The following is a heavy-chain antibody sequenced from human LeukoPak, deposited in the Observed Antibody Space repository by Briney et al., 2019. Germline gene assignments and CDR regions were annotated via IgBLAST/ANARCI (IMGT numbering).Heavy chain of an antibody. CDR2: IRSKASGGTT. Sequence: PGRSLGLSCPASGFTFGDYAMSWVRQAPGKGLEWVGFIRSKASGGTTEYTASVKGRFTISRDDSKSIAYLQMNSLITEDTAIYYCTRGYSIDYWGQGTQVTVSS. J-gene: IGHJ4*02. CDR1: GFTFGDYA. V-gene: IGHV3-49*04. D-gene: IGHD4-11*01. CDR3: TRGYSIDY.